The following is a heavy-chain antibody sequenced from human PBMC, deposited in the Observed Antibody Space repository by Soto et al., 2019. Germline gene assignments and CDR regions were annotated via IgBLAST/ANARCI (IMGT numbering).Heavy chain of an antibody. CDR3: AIMGFEVVVVAATPSRAFDI. J-gene: IGHJ3*02. D-gene: IGHD2-15*01. CDR1: GYTFTGYY. V-gene: IGHV1-2*02. Sequence: GASVKVSCKASGYTFTGYYMPWVRQAPGQGLEWMGWINPNSGGTNYAQKFQGRVTMTRDTSISTAYMELSRLRSDDTAVYYCAIMGFEVVVVAATPSRAFDIWGQGTLVTV. CDR2: INPNSGGT.